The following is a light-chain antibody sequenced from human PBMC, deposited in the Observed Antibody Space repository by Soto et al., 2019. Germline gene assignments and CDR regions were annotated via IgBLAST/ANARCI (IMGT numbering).Light chain of an antibody. V-gene: IGLV1-44*01. CDR2: NTN. Sequence: QSVLTQPPSASGKPGQRVTISCSGSSSTIESNTVNWYQHLPGTAPKLLIHNTNQRPSGVPDRFSGSKSGTSASLAISGLQSEDEADYYCSAWEDSLNGVVFGGGTQLTVL. CDR3: SAWEDSLNGVV. CDR1: SSTIESNT. J-gene: IGLJ2*01.